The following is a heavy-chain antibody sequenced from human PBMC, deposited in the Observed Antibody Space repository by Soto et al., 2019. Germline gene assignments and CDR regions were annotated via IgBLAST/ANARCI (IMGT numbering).Heavy chain of an antibody. CDR3: AREDYYDSSGYYYSSWYFGY. D-gene: IGHD3-22*01. CDR2: TYYRSKWYN. CDR1: GDSVSRNSAA. Sequence: PSQTLSLTCAISGDSVSRNSAAWNWIRQSPSRGLEWLGRTYYRSKWYNDYAVSVKSRITINPDTSKNQFSLQLNSVTPEDTAVYYCAREDYYDSSGYYYSSWYFGYWAQGTLVTVSS. V-gene: IGHV6-1*01. J-gene: IGHJ4*02.